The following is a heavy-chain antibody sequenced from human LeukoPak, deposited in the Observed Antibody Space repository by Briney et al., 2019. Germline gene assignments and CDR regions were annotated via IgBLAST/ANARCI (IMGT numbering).Heavy chain of an antibody. Sequence: ASVKVSCKGSGYTFTSYGISWVRQAPGQGLEWMGWISAYNGNTNYAQKLQGRVTMTTDTSTSTAYMELRSLRSDDTAVYYCAREGSYYDSSGYYHRGGNWFDPWGQGTLVTVSS. V-gene: IGHV1-18*01. J-gene: IGHJ5*02. CDR1: GYTFTSYG. D-gene: IGHD3-22*01. CDR3: AREGSYYDSSGYYHRGGNWFDP. CDR2: ISAYNGNT.